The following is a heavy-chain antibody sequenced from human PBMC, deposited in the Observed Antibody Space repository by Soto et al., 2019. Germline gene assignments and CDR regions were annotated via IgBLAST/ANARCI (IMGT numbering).Heavy chain of an antibody. CDR3: ATSRYSRSSFEY. Sequence: SGPTLVNPTQTLTLTCTFSGFSLTSNDVGVGWIRQPPGKALEWLALIYWDDDKRYSPSLKSRLTITKDTSKNQVVLRMTNMDPVATAIYYCATSRYSRSSFEYWGQGTLVTV. CDR2: IYWDDDK. D-gene: IGHD6-6*01. V-gene: IGHV2-5*02. CDR1: GFSLTSNDVG. J-gene: IGHJ4*02.